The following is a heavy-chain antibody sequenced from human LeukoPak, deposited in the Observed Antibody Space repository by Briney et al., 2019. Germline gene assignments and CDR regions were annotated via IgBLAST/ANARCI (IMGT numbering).Heavy chain of an antibody. CDR2: IYYSGST. J-gene: IGHJ3*02. Sequence: SETLSLTCTVSGGSISSYYWSWIRQPPGKGLEWIGYIYYSGSTNYNPSLKSRVTISVDTSKNQFSLKLSSVTAADTAVYYCARTSTVVTPPGAFDIWGQGTMVTVSS. CDR3: ARTSTVVTPPGAFDI. V-gene: IGHV4-59*01. D-gene: IGHD4-23*01. CDR1: GGSISSYY.